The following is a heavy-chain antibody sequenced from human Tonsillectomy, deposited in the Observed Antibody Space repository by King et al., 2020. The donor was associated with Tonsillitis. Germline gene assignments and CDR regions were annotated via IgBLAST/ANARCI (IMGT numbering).Heavy chain of an antibody. D-gene: IGHD3-10*01. V-gene: IGHV3-48*01. CDR1: GFTFSTYS. J-gene: IGHJ3*02. CDR3: ARDDSYAFDI. CDR2: IGRSTSTL. Sequence: QLVESGGGLVQPGGSLRLSCAASGFTFSTYSMNWVRQAPGKGLGWVSYIGRSTSTLYYADTVKGRFTISSDNAKNSLYLQMSSLRAEDTAMYYCARDDSYAFDIWGQGTMVTVSS.